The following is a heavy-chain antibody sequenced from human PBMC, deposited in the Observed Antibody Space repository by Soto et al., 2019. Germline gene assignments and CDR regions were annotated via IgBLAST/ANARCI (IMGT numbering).Heavy chain of an antibody. CDR3: ARRILELRGYYYGMDV. V-gene: IGHV4-59*08. Sequence: PSETLSLTCTVSGGSISSYYWSWIRQPPGKGLEWIGYIYYSGSTNYNPSLKSRVTISVDTSKNQFSLKLSSVTAADTAVYYCARRILELRGYYYGMDVWGQGTTVTVSS. D-gene: IGHD1-7*01. J-gene: IGHJ6*02. CDR1: GGSISSYY. CDR2: IYYSGST.